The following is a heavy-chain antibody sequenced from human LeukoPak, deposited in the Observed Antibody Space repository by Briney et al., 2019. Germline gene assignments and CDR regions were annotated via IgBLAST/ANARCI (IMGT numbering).Heavy chain of an antibody. J-gene: IGHJ5*02. D-gene: IGHD1-14*01. CDR2: MSSSGRI. CDR1: GDSIRSSDYF. V-gene: IGHV4-39*01. CDR3: ARHFVPEKSAGSGNWSDP. Sequence: PSETLSLTCTVSGDSIRSSDYFWGWIRQPPGQGLEWIGSMSSSGRIYDQPSLRSRITISVDTSNNQFSLRVTSVTAADTAVYYCARHFVPEKSAGSGNWSDPWGQGTLVIVSS.